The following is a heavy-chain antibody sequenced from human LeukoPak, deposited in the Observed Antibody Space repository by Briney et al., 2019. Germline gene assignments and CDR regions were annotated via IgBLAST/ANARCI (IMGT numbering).Heavy chain of an antibody. CDR3: ARDTILLRAFDI. Sequence: GASVKVSCKASGGTFSSYAISWVRQAPGQGLEWMGGIIPIFGTANYAQKFQGRVTITTDESTSTAYMELSSLRSEDTAVYYCARDTILLRAFDIWGQGTMVTVSS. D-gene: IGHD3-3*01. V-gene: IGHV1-69*05. CDR1: GGTFSSYA. CDR2: IIPIFGTA. J-gene: IGHJ3*02.